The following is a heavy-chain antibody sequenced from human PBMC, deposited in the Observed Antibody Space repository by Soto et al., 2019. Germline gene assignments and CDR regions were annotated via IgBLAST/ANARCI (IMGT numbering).Heavy chain of an antibody. D-gene: IGHD3-22*01. CDR2: IFSNDEK. CDR3: ARRPGPFHYYDSSGYFDY. CDR1: GFSLSNARMG. V-gene: IGHV2-26*01. Sequence: QVTLKESGPVLVKPTETLTLTCTVSGFSLSNARMGVSWLRQPPGKALEWLAHIFSNDEKSYSTSLKSRLTISKDTSKSQVVLTMTNMDPVDTATYYCARRPGPFHYYDSSGYFDYGGQGTLVTVSS. J-gene: IGHJ4*02.